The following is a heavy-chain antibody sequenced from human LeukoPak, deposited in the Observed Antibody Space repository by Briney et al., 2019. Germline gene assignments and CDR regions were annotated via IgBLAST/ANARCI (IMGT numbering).Heavy chain of an antibody. V-gene: IGHV1-46*01. CDR1: GYTFTSYY. Sequence: ASVKVSCKASGYTFTSYYMHWVRQAPGQGLEWMGIINPSGGSTSYAQKFQGRVTMTRDMSTSTVYMELSSLRSEDTAVYYCARDHRLLWFGELTSGPDYWGQGTLVTVSS. D-gene: IGHD3-10*01. J-gene: IGHJ4*02. CDR3: ARDHRLLWFGELTSGPDY. CDR2: INPSGGST.